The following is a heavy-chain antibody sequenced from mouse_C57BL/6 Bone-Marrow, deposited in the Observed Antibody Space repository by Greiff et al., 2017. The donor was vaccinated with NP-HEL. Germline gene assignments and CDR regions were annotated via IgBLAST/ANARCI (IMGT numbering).Heavy chain of an antibody. Sequence: EVQLQQSGPELVKPGASVKISCKASGYSFTDYNMNWVKQSNGKSLEWIGVINPNYGTTSYNQKFKGKATLTVDQSSSTAYMQLNSLTSEDSSVYYCALITTVVASYYFDYWGQGTTLTVSS. D-gene: IGHD1-1*01. CDR2: INPNYGTT. V-gene: IGHV1-39*01. J-gene: IGHJ2*01. CDR1: GYSFTDYN. CDR3: ALITTVVASYYFDY.